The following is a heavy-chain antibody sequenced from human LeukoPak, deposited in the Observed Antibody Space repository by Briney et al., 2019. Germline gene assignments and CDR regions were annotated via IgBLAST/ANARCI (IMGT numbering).Heavy chain of an antibody. CDR1: GGSISSFF. V-gene: IGHV4-59*01. D-gene: IGHD4-17*01. Sequence: SETLSLTCTVSGGSISSFFWNWIRQPPGKGLEWIGFTHDSGTTNYNPSLKSRVTMSLDTSKNQFSLKLTSVTAADTAFYYCARSRGGFGDYGSWFDPWGQGTLVTVSS. CDR2: THDSGTT. J-gene: IGHJ5*02. CDR3: ARSRGGFGDYGSWFDP.